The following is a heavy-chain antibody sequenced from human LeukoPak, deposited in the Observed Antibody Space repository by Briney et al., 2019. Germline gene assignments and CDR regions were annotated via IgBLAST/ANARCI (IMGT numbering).Heavy chain of an antibody. CDR2: IYYSGST. V-gene: IGHV4-39*07. CDR3: ARVTGAYYYDSSGYYFRIPYYFDY. Sequence: SETLSLTCTVSGGSISSSSYYWGWIRQPPGKGLEWIGSIYYSGSTYYNPSLKSRVTISVDTSKNQFSLKLSSVTAADTAVYYCARVTGAYYYDSSGYYFRIPYYFDYWGQGTLVTASS. D-gene: IGHD3-22*01. J-gene: IGHJ4*02. CDR1: GGSISSSSYY.